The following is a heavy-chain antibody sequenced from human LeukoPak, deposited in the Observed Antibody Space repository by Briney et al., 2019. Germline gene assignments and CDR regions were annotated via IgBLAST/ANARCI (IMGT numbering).Heavy chain of an antibody. CDR1: GFTFNRYN. Sequence: PGGSLRLSCAASGFTFNRYNMNWVRRAPGKGLEWIGEINHSGSTNYNPSLKSRVTISVDTSKNQFSLKLSSVTAADTAVYYCARGRGFGELSYRYFDYWGQGTLVTVSS. D-gene: IGHD3-10*01. CDR2: INHSGST. CDR3: ARGRGFGELSYRYFDY. V-gene: IGHV4-34*01. J-gene: IGHJ4*02.